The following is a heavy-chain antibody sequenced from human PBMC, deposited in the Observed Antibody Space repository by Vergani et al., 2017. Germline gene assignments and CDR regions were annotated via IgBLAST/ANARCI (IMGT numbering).Heavy chain of an antibody. V-gene: IGHV3-33*06. CDR3: AKDLGAYGSGSQGYCYYGMDV. CDR1: GFTFSSYG. Sequence: VQLLESGGGLVQPGGSLRLSCAASGFTFSSYGMHWVRQAPGKGLEWVAVIWYDGSNKYYADSVKGRFTISRDNSKNTLYLQMNSLRAEDTAVYYCAKDLGAYGSGSQGYCYYGMDVWGQGTTVTVSS. CDR2: IWYDGSNK. J-gene: IGHJ6*02. D-gene: IGHD3-10*01.